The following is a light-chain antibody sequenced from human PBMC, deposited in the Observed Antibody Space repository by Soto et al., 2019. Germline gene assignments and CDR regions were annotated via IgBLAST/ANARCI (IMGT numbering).Light chain of an antibody. CDR1: SSDVGGYNY. V-gene: IGLV2-14*01. CDR3: SSYTSSSSPSA. J-gene: IGLJ1*01. CDR2: DVS. Sequence: QCGLTQYTSRVGVPVKSITISCTGTSSDVGGYNYVSWYQQHPGKAPKLMIYDVSNRPSGVSNRFSGSKSGNTASLTISGLQAEDEADYHCSSYTSSSSPSAFGTGTKVTVL.